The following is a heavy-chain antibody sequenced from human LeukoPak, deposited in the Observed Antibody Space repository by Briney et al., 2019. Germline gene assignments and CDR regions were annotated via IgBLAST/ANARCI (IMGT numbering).Heavy chain of an antibody. V-gene: IGHV3-48*03. J-gene: IGHJ4*02. Sequence: GGSLRLSCAASGFTFSSYEMNWVRQAPGKGLEWVSYISSSGSTIYYADSVKGRFTISRDNAKNSLYLQMNSLRAEDTVVYYCARSGSGWINFDYWGQGTLVTVSS. CDR2: ISSSGSTI. CDR3: ARSGSGWINFDY. D-gene: IGHD6-19*01. CDR1: GFTFSSYE.